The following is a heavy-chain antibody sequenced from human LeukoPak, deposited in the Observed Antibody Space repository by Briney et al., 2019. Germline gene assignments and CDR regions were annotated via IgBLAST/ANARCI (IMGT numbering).Heavy chain of an antibody. Sequence: SETLSLTCTVSGGSISSYYWSWIRQPPGKGLEWIGYIYYSGSTNYNPSLKSRVTISVDTSRNQFSLKLSSVTAADTAVYYCARAYSSSWYYFEYWGQGTLGSVSS. J-gene: IGHJ4*02. V-gene: IGHV4-59*01. D-gene: IGHD6-13*01. CDR3: ARAYSSSWYYFEY. CDR1: GGSISSYY. CDR2: IYYSGST.